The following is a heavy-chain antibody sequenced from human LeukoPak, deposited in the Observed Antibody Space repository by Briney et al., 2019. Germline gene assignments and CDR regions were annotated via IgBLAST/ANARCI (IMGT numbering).Heavy chain of an antibody. Sequence: PGRALRLSCAASGFTFSSYGMHWVRQAPGKGLEWVAVIWYDGSNKYYADSVKGRFTISRDNSKNTLYLQMNSLRAEDTAVYYCAREEWAEYDYVWGSYRLVDYWGQGTLVTVSS. D-gene: IGHD3-16*02. V-gene: IGHV3-33*01. CDR2: IWYDGSNK. CDR1: GFTFSSYG. CDR3: AREEWAEYDYVWGSYRLVDY. J-gene: IGHJ4*02.